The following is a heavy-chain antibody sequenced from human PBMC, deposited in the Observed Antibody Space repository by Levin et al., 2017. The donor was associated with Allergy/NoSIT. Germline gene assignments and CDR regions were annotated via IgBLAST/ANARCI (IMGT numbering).Heavy chain of an antibody. CDR2: ISYDGSNK. CDR1: GHTFSRYG. D-gene: IGHD6-19*01. J-gene: IGHJ5*01. Sequence: GGSLRLSCAASGHTFSRYGMHWVRQAPGKGLEWVAVISYDGSNKYYADSVKGRFTISRDNSKDTLWLQMNSLRAEDTAIYYCAQAHSSGWYYSWGQGTLVTVSS. V-gene: IGHV3-30*03. CDR3: AQAHSSGWYYS.